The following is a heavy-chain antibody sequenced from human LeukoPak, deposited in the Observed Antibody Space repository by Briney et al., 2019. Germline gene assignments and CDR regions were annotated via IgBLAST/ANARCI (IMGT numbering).Heavy chain of an antibody. D-gene: IGHD3-16*01. Sequence: GGSLRLSCADSSFTFYNALMGCGSQAPGQGLEWVGRVKSKTDGGATDYTAPVKGRFTISRDDSKDTLYLQINSLKTDDTAVYYCTTDSCAIMTYYYAMDVWGQGTTVTVSS. CDR1: SFTFYNAL. CDR3: TTDSCAIMTYYYAMDV. J-gene: IGHJ6*02. V-gene: IGHV3-15*01. CDR2: VKSKTDGGAT.